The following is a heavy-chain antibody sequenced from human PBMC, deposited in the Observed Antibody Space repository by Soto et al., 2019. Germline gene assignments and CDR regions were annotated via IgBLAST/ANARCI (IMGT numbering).Heavy chain of an antibody. CDR3: AKDQYYYDSSGYWIY. J-gene: IGHJ4*02. V-gene: IGHV3-23*01. D-gene: IGHD3-22*01. Sequence: GGSLRLSCAASGFTFSSYAMSWVRQAPGKGLEWVSAISGSGGSTYYADSVKGRFTISRDNSKNTLYLQMNSLRAEDTAVYYCAKDQYYYDSSGYWIYWCQGTLVTVSS. CDR1: GFTFSSYA. CDR2: ISGSGGST.